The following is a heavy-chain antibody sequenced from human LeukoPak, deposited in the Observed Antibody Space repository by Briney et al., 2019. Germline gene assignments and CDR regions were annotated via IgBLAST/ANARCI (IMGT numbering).Heavy chain of an antibody. V-gene: IGHV1-18*04. Sequence: ASVKVSCKASGYTFTSYGISWVRQAPGQGLEWMGWISAYNGNTNYAQKLQGRVTMTTDTSTSTAYMELRSLRSDDTAVYYCARDRQQWLESPFDYWGQGTLATVSS. J-gene: IGHJ4*02. CDR2: ISAYNGNT. CDR3: ARDRQQWLESPFDY. CDR1: GYTFTSYG. D-gene: IGHD6-19*01.